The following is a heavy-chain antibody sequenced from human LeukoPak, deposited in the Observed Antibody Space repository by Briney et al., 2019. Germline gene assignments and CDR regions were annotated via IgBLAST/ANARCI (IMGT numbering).Heavy chain of an antibody. CDR2: ISYDGSNK. CDR3: AGGYHDSSEGAFDI. V-gene: IGHV3-30-3*01. J-gene: IGHJ3*02. CDR1: GFTFSSYA. D-gene: IGHD3-22*01. Sequence: HPGGSLRLSCAASGFTFSSYAMHWVRQAPGKGLEWVAVISYDGSNKYYADSVKGRFTISRDNSKNTLYLQMNSLRAEDTAVYYCAGGYHDSSEGAFDIWGQGTMVTVSS.